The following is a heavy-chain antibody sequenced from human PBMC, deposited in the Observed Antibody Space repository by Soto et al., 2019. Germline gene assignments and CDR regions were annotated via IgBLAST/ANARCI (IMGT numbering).Heavy chain of an antibody. CDR2: INHSGST. V-gene: IGHV4-34*01. D-gene: IGHD5-12*01. CDR1: GGSFSGYY. CDR3: ARGRRDGYNYFRGFDY. J-gene: IGHJ4*02. Sequence: PSETLSLTCAVYGGSFSGYYWSWIRQPPGKGLEWIGEINHSGSTNYNPSLKSRVTISVDTSKNQFSLKLSSVTAADTAVYYCARGRRDGYNYFRGFDYWGQGTLVTVSS.